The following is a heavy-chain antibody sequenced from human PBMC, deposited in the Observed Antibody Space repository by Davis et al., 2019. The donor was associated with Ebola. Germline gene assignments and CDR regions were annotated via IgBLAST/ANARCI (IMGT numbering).Heavy chain of an antibody. CDR2: IYYSGST. J-gene: IGHJ4*02. CDR1: GGSISSSSYY. CDR3: AREGRRRAITMIPGY. D-gene: IGHD3-22*01. Sequence: SETLSLTCTVSGGSISSSSYYWSWIRQPPGKGLEWIGYIYYSGSTYYNPSLKSRVTISVDTSKNQFSLKLSSVTAADTAVYYCAREGRRRAITMIPGYWGQGTLVTVSS. V-gene: IGHV4-30-4*01.